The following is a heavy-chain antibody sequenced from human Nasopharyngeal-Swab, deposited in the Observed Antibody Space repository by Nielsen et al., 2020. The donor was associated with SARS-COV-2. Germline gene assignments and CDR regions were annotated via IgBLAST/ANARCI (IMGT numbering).Heavy chain of an antibody. CDR2: ISSNGGST. J-gene: IGHJ6*02. CDR3: ARDGYFGSGSYPNTDYYYYGMDV. V-gene: IGHV3-64*01. CDR1: GFTFSSYA. Sequence: GESLKISCAASGFTFSSYAMSWVRQAPGKGLEYVSAISSNGGSTYYAHSVKGRFTISRDNSKNTLFLQMGSLRADDMAVYYCARDGYFGSGSYPNTDYYYYGMDVWGQGTTVTVSS. D-gene: IGHD3-10*01.